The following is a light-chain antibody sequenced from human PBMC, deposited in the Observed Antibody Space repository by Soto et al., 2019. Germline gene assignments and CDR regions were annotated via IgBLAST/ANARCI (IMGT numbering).Light chain of an antibody. J-gene: IGLJ3*02. V-gene: IGLV2-23*02. CDR2: EVS. CDR3: SSYADGNSWV. Sequence: QSALTQPASVSGSPGQSITISCTGTNSDIGTYNFVSWYQQHPGKAPKLMIYEVSKRPSGVSNRFAGSKSGNTASLTISGLQAEDEADYYCSSYADGNSWVFGGGTKLTVL. CDR1: NSDIGTYNF.